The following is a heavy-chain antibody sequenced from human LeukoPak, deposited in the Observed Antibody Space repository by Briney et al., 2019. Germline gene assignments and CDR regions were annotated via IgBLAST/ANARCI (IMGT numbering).Heavy chain of an antibody. CDR2: IYYSGST. Sequence: SETLSLTFTVSGGSIIIYYWSWIRQPPGKGVEWIGYIYYSGSTNYNPSLKSRVTISVDTSKNQFSLKLSSVTAADTAVYYCASDSGSSFDAFDIWGQGTMVTVSS. D-gene: IGHD1-26*01. CDR1: GGSIIIYY. CDR3: ASDSGSSFDAFDI. J-gene: IGHJ3*02. V-gene: IGHV4-59*01.